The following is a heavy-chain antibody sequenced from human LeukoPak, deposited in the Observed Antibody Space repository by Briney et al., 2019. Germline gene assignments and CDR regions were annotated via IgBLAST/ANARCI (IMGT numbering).Heavy chain of an antibody. CDR3: AREDPVAGTFDY. Sequence: PGGSLRLSCAASGFTFSSYDMHWVRQATGKGLELVSAIGTAGDTYYPGSVKGRFTISRENAKTSLYLQMKSLRAGDTAVYYCAREDPVAGTFDYWGQGTLVTVSS. CDR1: GFTFSSYD. V-gene: IGHV3-13*01. J-gene: IGHJ4*02. D-gene: IGHD6-19*01. CDR2: IGTAGDT.